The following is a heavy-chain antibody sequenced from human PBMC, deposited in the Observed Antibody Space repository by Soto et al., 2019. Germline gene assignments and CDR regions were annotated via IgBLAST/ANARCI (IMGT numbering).Heavy chain of an antibody. J-gene: IGHJ6*03. CDR2: ISWNSGSI. Sequence: GGSLRLSCAASGFTFDDYAMHWVRQAPGKGLEWVSGISWNSGSIGYADSVKGRFTISRDNAKNSLYLQMNSLRAEDTALYYCAKEGDKRVSYYYYYYMDVWGKGTTVTVSS. D-gene: IGHD3-16*01. CDR3: AKEGDKRVSYYYYYYMDV. CDR1: GFTFDDYA. V-gene: IGHV3-9*01.